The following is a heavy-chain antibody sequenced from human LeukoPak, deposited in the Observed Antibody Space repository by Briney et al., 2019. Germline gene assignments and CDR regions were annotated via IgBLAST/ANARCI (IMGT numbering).Heavy chain of an antibody. J-gene: IGHJ5*02. D-gene: IGHD5-12*01. CDR3: AREKCAYVYRFLP. V-gene: IGHV4-59*01. CDR1: GASISSYF. CDR2: IYYSGST. Sequence: SETLSLTCTVSGASISSYFWSWIRQPPGKGLEWIGYIYYSGSTNYNPSLKSRVTISVDTSKNQFSLKLSSVTAADTAVYYCAREKCAYVYRFLPWAQGTLVTVSS.